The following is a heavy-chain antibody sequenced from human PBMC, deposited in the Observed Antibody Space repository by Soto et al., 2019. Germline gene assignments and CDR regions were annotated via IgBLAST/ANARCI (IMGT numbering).Heavy chain of an antibody. CDR3: ARGLSASGWFDP. CDR1: GYTFTSYD. Sequence: QVPLVQSGAELKKPGASVKVSCKASGYTFTSYDINWVRQATGQGLKWMGWMNPNSGNTGYAQKFQGRVTMTRNTSINTAYMELSSLGSEDTAVYYCARGLSASGWFDPWRHGTLVTVSS. CDR2: MNPNSGNT. J-gene: IGHJ5*02. V-gene: IGHV1-8*01. D-gene: IGHD1-26*01.